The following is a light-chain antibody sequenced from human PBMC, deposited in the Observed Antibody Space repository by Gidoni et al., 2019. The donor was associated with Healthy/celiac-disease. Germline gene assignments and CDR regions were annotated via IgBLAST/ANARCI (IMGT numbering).Light chain of an antibody. J-gene: IGKJ2*01. V-gene: IGKV3-11*01. CDR3: QQRSNWPRGT. CDR1: QSVSSY. CDR2: DAS. Sequence: VLTQSPATLSLSPGERATLSCRASQSVSSYLAWYQQKPDQAPRLLIYDASNRATGIPARFSGSGSGTDFTLTISSLEPEDFAVYYCQQRSNWPRGTFGQGTKLEIK.